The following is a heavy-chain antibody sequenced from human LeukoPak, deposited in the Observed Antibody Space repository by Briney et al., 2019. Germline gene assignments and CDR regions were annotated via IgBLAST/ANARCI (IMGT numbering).Heavy chain of an antibody. Sequence: GGSLRLSCAASGFTFSSYVMHWVRQAPGKGLEWVAVISYDGSNKYYADSVKGRFTISRDNAKNSLYLQMNSLRAEDTAVYYCARDFQADDSSGYDVFDYWGQGTLVTVSS. J-gene: IGHJ4*02. CDR1: GFTFSSYV. D-gene: IGHD3-22*01. CDR2: ISYDGSNK. V-gene: IGHV3-30-3*01. CDR3: ARDFQADDSSGYDVFDY.